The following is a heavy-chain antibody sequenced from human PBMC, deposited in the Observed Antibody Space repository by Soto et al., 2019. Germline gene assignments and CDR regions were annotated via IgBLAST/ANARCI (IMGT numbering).Heavy chain of an antibody. V-gene: IGHV3-74*01. CDR1: GFTFSTYW. CDR2: INSDASHT. D-gene: IGHD2-15*01. J-gene: IGHJ4*02. CDR3: ARVSFDCSGGSCYIFDY. Sequence: GGSLRLSCAASGFTFSTYWMHWIRQVPGKGLEWVSRINSDASHTYYGDSVKGRFTISRDASKSTVYLQMNSLGVEDTAMYYCARVSFDCSGGSCYIFDYWGQGTRVTVSS.